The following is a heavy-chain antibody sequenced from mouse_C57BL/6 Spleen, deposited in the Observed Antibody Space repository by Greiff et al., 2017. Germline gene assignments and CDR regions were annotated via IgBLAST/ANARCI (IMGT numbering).Heavy chain of an antibody. J-gene: IGHJ3*01. Sequence: QVQLQQSGPELVKPGASVKLSCKASGYTFTSYDINWVKQRPGQGLEWIGWIYPRDGSTKYNEKFKGKATLTVDTSSSTAYMELHSLTSEDSAVFFCARFDYYGSSYAWFAYWGQGTLVTVSA. CDR3: ARFDYYGSSYAWFAY. D-gene: IGHD1-1*01. CDR1: GYTFTSYD. CDR2: IYPRDGST. V-gene: IGHV1-85*01.